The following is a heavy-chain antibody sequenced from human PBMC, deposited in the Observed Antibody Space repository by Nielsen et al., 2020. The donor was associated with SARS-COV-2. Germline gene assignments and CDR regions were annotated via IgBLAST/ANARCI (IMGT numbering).Heavy chain of an antibody. J-gene: IGHJ5*02. CDR2: INPNSGGT. D-gene: IGHD3-9*01. CDR1: GYTFTGYY. V-gene: IGHV1-2*02. CDR3: ARTDYDILTGYSPNWFDP. Sequence: ASVKVSCKASGYTFTGYYMHWVRQAPGQGLEWMGWINPNSGGTGYAQKFQGRVTMTRNTSISTAYMELSSLRSEDTAVYYCARTDYDILTGYSPNWFDPWGQGTLVTVSS.